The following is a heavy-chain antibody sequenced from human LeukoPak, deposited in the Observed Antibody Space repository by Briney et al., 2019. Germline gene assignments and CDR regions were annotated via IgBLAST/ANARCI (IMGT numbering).Heavy chain of an antibody. J-gene: IGHJ4*02. V-gene: IGHV1-69*05. CDR2: VIAIFGRV. Sequence: ASVKVSCKASRGTFSSYGISWVRQAPGQGLEWMGGVIAIFGRVKYGQKFQGRATITTDESTSTAYMELSSLTSEDTGVYYCARGELGDSSGFSFFDCWGQGTLVTVSS. CDR1: RGTFSSYG. D-gene: IGHD3-22*01. CDR3: ARGELGDSSGFSFFDC.